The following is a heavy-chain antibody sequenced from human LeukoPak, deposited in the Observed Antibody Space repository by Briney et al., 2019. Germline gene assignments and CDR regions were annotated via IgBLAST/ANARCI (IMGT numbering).Heavy chain of an antibody. V-gene: IGHV3-11*04. D-gene: IGHD4-23*01. Sequence: GGSLRLSCAASGFTFSDYYMSWIRQAPGKGLEWVSYISSSGSTIYYANSVKGRFTISRDYSKNTLYLQMNSLRAEDTAVYYCARDPGTVAAFDYWGQGTLVTVSS. CDR1: GFTFSDYY. CDR3: ARDPGTVAAFDY. CDR2: ISSSGSTI. J-gene: IGHJ4*02.